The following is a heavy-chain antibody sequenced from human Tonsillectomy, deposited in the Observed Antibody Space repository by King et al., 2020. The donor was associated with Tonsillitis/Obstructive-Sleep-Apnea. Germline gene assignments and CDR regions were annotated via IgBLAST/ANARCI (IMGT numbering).Heavy chain of an antibody. D-gene: IGHD2-15*01. CDR1: GYSFTTYY. V-gene: IGHV1-46*01. J-gene: IGHJ4*02. CDR3: ARDGGCGGGSCYGFDH. Sequence: QLVQSGAEVKKPGASVRVSCEASGYSFTTYYIHWVRQAPGQGLEWMGMINPRGGTRSYGQQFQGRVTVTRDPATTTVYMEVSSLSSEDTAVYYCARDGGCGGGSCYGFDHWGQGTLVTVSS. CDR2: INPRGGTR.